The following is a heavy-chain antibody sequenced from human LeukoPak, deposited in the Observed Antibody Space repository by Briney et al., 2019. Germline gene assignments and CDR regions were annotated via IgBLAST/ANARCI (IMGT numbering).Heavy chain of an antibody. V-gene: IGHV1-18*01. CDR3: ARDTYTSVTAMDV. D-gene: IGHD4-17*01. Sequence: ASVKVSCKASGYTFTRYGISWVRQAPGQGLEWMGWISAYNGNTDYAQNLQGRATLTTDTSSSTAYMELRSLRSDDTAVYYCARDTYTSVTAMDVWGKGTTVTVSS. CDR2: ISAYNGNT. J-gene: IGHJ6*03. CDR1: GYTFTRYG.